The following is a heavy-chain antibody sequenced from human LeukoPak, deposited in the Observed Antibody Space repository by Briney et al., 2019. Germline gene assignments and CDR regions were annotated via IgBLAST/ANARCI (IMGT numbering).Heavy chain of an antibody. Sequence: KPGGSLRLSCAASGFTFSSYSMNWVRQAPGKGLEWVSYISSSSSYTNYADSVKGRFTISRDNAKNSLYLQMNSLRAEDTAVYYCARDRYNWNDQQPYGMDVWGQGTTVTVSS. CDR3: ARDRYNWNDQQPYGMDV. V-gene: IGHV3-21*05. D-gene: IGHD1-1*01. CDR1: GFTFSSYS. J-gene: IGHJ6*02. CDR2: ISSSSSYT.